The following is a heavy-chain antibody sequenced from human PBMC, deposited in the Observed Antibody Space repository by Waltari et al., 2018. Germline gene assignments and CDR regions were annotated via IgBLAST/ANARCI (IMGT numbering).Heavy chain of an antibody. Sequence: EVQLVESGGGLVNPGGSLRLSCAASGFTFSIPWMDWVRQAPGKGLEWIARIKTQSDGGGATYYAAPVTGRFTVSRDDSKNMLYLQMSSLKTEDTAMYYCTTDQGDSYTFYSFDYWGQGTLVTVSS. D-gene: IGHD3-16*02. CDR2: IKTQSDGGGAT. CDR1: GFTFSIPW. V-gene: IGHV3-15*01. J-gene: IGHJ4*02. CDR3: TTDQGDSYTFYSFDY.